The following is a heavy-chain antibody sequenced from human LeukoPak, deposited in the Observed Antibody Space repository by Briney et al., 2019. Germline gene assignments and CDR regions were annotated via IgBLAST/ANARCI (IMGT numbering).Heavy chain of an antibody. D-gene: IGHD4-23*01. CDR1: GFNFSSYA. V-gene: IGHV3-23*01. CDR2: ISGSGGST. CDR3: AKGGDDYGGDIDY. J-gene: IGHJ4*02. Sequence: PGGSLRLSCAASGFNFSSYAMSWVRQAPGKGLEWVSAISGSGGSTYYADFVKGRFTISRDNSKNTLYLQMNSLRAADTAVYYCAKGGDDYGGDIDYWGQGTLVTVSS.